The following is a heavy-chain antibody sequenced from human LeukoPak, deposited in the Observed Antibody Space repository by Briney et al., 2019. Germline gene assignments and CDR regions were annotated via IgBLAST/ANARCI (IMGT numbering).Heavy chain of an antibody. CDR1: GFTFSSYA. V-gene: IGHV3-23*01. CDR3: ANLGYGYYYYGMDV. J-gene: IGHJ6*02. D-gene: IGHD7-27*01. Sequence: GASLRLSCAASGFTFSSYAMSWVRQAPGKGLEWVSAISGSGGSTYYADSVKGRFTISRDNSKNTLYPQMNSLRAEDTAVYYCANLGYGYYYYGMDVWGQGTTVTVSS. CDR2: ISGSGGST.